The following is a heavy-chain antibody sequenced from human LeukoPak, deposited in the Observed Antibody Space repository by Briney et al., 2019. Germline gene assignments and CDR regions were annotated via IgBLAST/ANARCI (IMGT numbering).Heavy chain of an antibody. D-gene: IGHD1-1*01. Sequence: SETLSLTCTVSGYSISSGYYWGWIRQPPGKGLEWIGSIYHSGSTYYNPSLKSRVTISGDTSKNQFSLKLSSVNAADTAVYYFARGNWNDVVGYYFAYWGEGTLVTVSS. CDR1: GYSISSGYY. CDR3: ARGNWNDVVGYYFAY. J-gene: IGHJ4*02. V-gene: IGHV4-38-2*02. CDR2: IYHSGST.